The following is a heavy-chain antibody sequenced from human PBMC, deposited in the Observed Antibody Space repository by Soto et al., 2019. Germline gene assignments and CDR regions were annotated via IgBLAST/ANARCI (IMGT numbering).Heavy chain of an antibody. D-gene: IGHD3-22*01. CDR2: ISSSSSYI. J-gene: IGHJ4*02. V-gene: IGHV3-21*01. Sequence: GESLKISCAASGFTFSSYSMNWVRQAPGKGLEWVSSISSSSSYIYYADSVKGRFTISRDNAKNSLYLQMNSLRAEDTAVYYCARAPTYYYDSSGYYYFDYWGQGTLVTVSS. CDR1: GFTFSSYS. CDR3: ARAPTYYYDSSGYYYFDY.